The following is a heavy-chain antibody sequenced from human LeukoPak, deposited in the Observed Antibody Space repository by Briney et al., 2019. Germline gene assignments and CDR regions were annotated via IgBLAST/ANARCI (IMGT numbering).Heavy chain of an antibody. CDR3: ARDRSSGAFDY. CDR1: GFTFSSYG. CDR2: IWHDGSNK. D-gene: IGHD2-15*01. V-gene: IGHV3-33*01. J-gene: IGHJ4*02. Sequence: GRSLRLSCAASGFTFSSYGMLWVRQAPGRGLEWVAIIWHDGSNKYYADSVKGRFTISRDNSKNTLDLQMNSLRAEDTAVYYCARDRSSGAFDYWGQGTLVTVSS.